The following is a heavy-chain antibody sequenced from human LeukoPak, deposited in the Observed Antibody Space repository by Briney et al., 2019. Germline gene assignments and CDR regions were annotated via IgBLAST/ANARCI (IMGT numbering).Heavy chain of an antibody. Sequence: GGSLRLSRAASGFTFSSYAMSWVRQAPGKGLEWVSAISGSGGSTYYADSVKGRFTISRDNSKNTLYLQMNSLRAEDTAVYYCAKPSYSSGWYSYFDYWGQGTLVTVPS. V-gene: IGHV3-23*01. CDR3: AKPSYSSGWYSYFDY. J-gene: IGHJ4*02. D-gene: IGHD6-19*01. CDR1: GFTFSSYA. CDR2: ISGSGGST.